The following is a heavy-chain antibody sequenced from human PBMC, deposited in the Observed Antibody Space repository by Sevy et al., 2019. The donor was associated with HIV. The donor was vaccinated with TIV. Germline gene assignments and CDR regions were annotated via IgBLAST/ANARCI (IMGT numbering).Heavy chain of an antibody. Sequence: GGSRLSCAASGFSFSANWMNWVRQAPGKGLEWVANIKGDGSDKHYVDSVEGRFTISRDNAKNVLYLQMNSLRVEDTAVYYCAHETFGRFESWGQGTLVTVSS. J-gene: IGHJ4*02. CDR3: AHETFGRFES. CDR1: GFSFSANW. CDR2: IKGDGSDK. V-gene: IGHV3-7*01. D-gene: IGHD3-16*01.